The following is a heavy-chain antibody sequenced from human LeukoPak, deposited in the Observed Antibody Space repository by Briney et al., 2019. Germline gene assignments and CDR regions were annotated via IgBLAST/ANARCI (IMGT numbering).Heavy chain of an antibody. CDR1: GFTFRTYW. J-gene: IGHJ3*01. Sequence: PGGSLRLYCAASGFTFRTYWMSWIRQAPGKEPERVADINQDGSEEYYLQSVRGRFTVPRDNAQNAVFLQMTNLRADDTAVYYCARWKMELQRNAFDFWGQGTVVTVSS. CDR2: INQDGSEE. CDR3: ARWKMELQRNAFDF. D-gene: IGHD1-26*01. V-gene: IGHV3-7*01.